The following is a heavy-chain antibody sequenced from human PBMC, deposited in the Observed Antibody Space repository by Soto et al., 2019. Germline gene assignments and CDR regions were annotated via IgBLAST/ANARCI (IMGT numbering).Heavy chain of an antibody. D-gene: IGHD3-22*01. CDR3: AKIPSSGFYYFDY. J-gene: IGHJ4*02. CDR1: GFTFSNYA. V-gene: IGHV3-23*01. CDR2: IVGSGAST. Sequence: PGGSRRLSCAASGFTFSNYAMNGVRQAPGKGMEWVSGIVGSGASTNYADSVKGRFTISRDNSKNTLYLHMNGLRAEDTATYYCAKIPSSGFYYFDYWGQGP.